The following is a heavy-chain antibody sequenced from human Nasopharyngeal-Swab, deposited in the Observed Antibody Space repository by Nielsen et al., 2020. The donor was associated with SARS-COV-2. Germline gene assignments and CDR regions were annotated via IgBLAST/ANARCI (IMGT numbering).Heavy chain of an antibody. CDR1: GFTFSSYS. D-gene: IGHD6-19*01. J-gene: IGHJ3*02. CDR3: ATPGIAVVGAFDI. V-gene: IGHV3-21*01. Sequence: GESLKISCAASGFTFSSYSMNWVRQAPGKGLEWVSSISSSSSYIYYADSVKGRFTISRDNAKNSLYLQMNSLRAEDTAVYYCATPGIAVVGAFDIWGQGTMVTVSS. CDR2: ISSSSSYI.